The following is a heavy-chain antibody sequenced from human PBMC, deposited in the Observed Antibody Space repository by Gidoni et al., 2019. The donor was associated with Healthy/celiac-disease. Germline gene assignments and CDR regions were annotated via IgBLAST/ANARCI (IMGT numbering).Heavy chain of an antibody. Sequence: EVQLVESGGGLVQPGGSLRLSCAASGFTFSSYSMNWVRQAPGKWLEWVSSISSRRNYIYNADSVKGRFTISRDNAKNSLYLQMNSLRAEDTAVYYCARDGTWNAFDIWGQGTMVTVSS. J-gene: IGHJ3*02. V-gene: IGHV3-21*01. D-gene: IGHD5-12*01. CDR1: GFTFSSYS. CDR2: ISSRRNYI. CDR3: ARDGTWNAFDI.